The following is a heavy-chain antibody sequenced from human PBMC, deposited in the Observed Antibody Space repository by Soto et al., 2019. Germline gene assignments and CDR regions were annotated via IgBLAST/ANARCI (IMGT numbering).Heavy chain of an antibody. Sequence: QVQLVQSGAEVKKPGSSVKVSCKASGGTFSSYTSSWVRQATGQGLEWMGRIIPILGIANYAPKFQGRVTITADKSTSTAYMELSSLRSEDTAVYYCAREDRVGYFDYWGQGTLVTVSS. CDR3: AREDRVGYFDY. D-gene: IGHD1-26*01. CDR1: GGTFSSYT. CDR2: IIPILGIA. J-gene: IGHJ4*02. V-gene: IGHV1-69*08.